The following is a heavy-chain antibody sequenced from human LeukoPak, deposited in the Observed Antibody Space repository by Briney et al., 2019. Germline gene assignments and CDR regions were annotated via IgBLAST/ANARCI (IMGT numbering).Heavy chain of an antibody. J-gene: IGHJ5*02. D-gene: IGHD6-25*01. CDR3: ARDPYSSGGNWFDL. CDR2: IWYDGSNK. V-gene: IGHV3-33*01. Sequence: GRSLRLSCAASGFTFSSYGMHWVRQAPGKGLEWVAVIWYDGSNKYYADSVKGRFTISRDNSKNTLYLQMNSLRAEDTAVYYFARDPYSSGGNWFDLWGQGTLVTVSS. CDR1: GFTFSSYG.